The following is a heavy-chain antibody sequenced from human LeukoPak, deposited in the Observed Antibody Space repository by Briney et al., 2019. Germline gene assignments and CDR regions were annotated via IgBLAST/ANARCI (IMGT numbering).Heavy chain of an antibody. CDR2: ISGSGGST. Sequence: PGGSLRLSCSASGFTFSSNAMSWVRQAPGKGLEWVSAISGSGGSTYYADSVKGRFTISRDNSKNTLYLQMYSLRAEDTAVYYCARDGRALLSDWGQGTMVTVSS. J-gene: IGHJ3*01. CDR3: ARDGRALLSD. CDR1: GFTFSSNA. V-gene: IGHV3-23*01. D-gene: IGHD2/OR15-2a*01.